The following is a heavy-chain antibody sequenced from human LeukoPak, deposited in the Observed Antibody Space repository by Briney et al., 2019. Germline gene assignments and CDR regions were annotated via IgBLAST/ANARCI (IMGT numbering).Heavy chain of an antibody. CDR2: IIPHSGTT. Sequence: GASVKVSCKASGGTFSTYAVSWVRQAPGQGLEWMGGIIPHSGTTNYAQKFQGRVTITTDESTSTAYVELSSLRSDDTAVYYCARGESITIFGVVTPFDYWGQGTLVTVSS. J-gene: IGHJ4*02. CDR3: ARGESITIFGVVTPFDY. D-gene: IGHD3-3*01. V-gene: IGHV1-69*05. CDR1: GGTFSTYA.